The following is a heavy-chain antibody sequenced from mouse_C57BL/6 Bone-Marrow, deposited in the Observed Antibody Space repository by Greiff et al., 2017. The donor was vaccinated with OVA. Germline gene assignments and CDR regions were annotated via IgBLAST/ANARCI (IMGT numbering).Heavy chain of an antibody. D-gene: IGHD4-1*01. J-gene: IGHJ3*01. Sequence: VKLMESGAELARPGASVKLSCKASGYTFTSYGISWVKQRTGQGLEWIGEIYPRSGNTYYNEKFKGKATLTADKSSSTAYMELRSLTSEDSAVYFCARMWGTGWFAYWGQGTLVTVSA. CDR1: GYTFTSYG. CDR2: IYPRSGNT. CDR3: ARMWGTGWFAY. V-gene: IGHV1-81*01.